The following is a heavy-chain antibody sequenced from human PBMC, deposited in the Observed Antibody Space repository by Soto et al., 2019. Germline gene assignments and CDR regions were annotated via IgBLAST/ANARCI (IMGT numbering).Heavy chain of an antibody. CDR1: GFTSTSSA. J-gene: IGHJ3*02. D-gene: IGHD6-13*01. CDR2: IVVGSGNT. CDR3: AALSGYPPGTQDAFDI. V-gene: IGHV1-58*01. Sequence: GASVKVSCKASGFTSTSSAVQWVRQARGQRPEWIGWIVVGSGNTNYAQKFQERVTITRDMSTSTAYMELSSLRSEDTAVYYCAALSGYPPGTQDAFDIWGQGTMVTVSS.